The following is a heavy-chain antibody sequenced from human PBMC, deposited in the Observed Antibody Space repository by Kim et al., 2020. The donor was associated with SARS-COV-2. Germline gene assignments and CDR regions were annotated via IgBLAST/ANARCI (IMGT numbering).Heavy chain of an antibody. D-gene: IGHD3-22*01. CDR1: GGSISSSSYY. CDR3: ARRGSGYYFPFDY. CDR2: IYYSGST. V-gene: IGHV4-39*01. Sequence: SETLSLTCTVSGGSISSSSYYWGWIRQPPGKGLEWIGSIYYSGSTYYNPSLKSRVTISIDTSKNQFSLKLSSVTAADKAVYYCARRGSGYYFPFDYWGQGTLVTVSS. J-gene: IGHJ4*02.